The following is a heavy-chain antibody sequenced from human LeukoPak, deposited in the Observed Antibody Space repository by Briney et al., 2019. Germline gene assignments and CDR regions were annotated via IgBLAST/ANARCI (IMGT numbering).Heavy chain of an antibody. D-gene: IGHD1-26*01. Sequence: NASETLSLTCAVYGGSFSGYYWSWIRQPPGKGLEWIGYIYYSGSTNYNPSLKSRVTISVDTSKNQFSLKLSSVTAADTAVYYCARGPGKYSGYYYYYYMDVWGKGTTVTISS. CDR2: IYYSGST. V-gene: IGHV4-59*01. J-gene: IGHJ6*03. CDR3: ARGPGKYSGYYYYYYMDV. CDR1: GGSFSGYY.